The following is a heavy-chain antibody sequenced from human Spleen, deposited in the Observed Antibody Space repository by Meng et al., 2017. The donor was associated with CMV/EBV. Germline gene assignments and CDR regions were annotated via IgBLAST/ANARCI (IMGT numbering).Heavy chain of an antibody. Sequence: MGIINRSGGNTRYAQKFQGRVTMTRDTSTSTVYMKLSSLRSEDTAVYYCARDGVSTGSDYGTYRYYGMDVWGQGTTVTVSS. CDR2: INRSGGNT. D-gene: IGHD1-26*01. CDR3: ARDGVSTGSDYGTYRYYGMDV. J-gene: IGHJ6*02. V-gene: IGHV1-46*01.